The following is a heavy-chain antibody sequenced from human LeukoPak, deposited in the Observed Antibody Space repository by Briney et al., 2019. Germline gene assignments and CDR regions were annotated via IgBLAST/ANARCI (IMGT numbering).Heavy chain of an antibody. V-gene: IGHV3-23*01. CDR3: AKGDPDFWSGLYYFAY. CDR1: GFTFSSYA. CDR2: IIGSGGST. Sequence: GGSLRLSCAASGFTFSSYAMSWVRQAPRKGLGWVSAIIGSGGSTYYADSVKGRLTISRDNSKNTLYLQMNSMRAEDTAVYYCAKGDPDFWSGLYYFAYWGQGTLVTVYS. J-gene: IGHJ4*02. D-gene: IGHD3-3*01.